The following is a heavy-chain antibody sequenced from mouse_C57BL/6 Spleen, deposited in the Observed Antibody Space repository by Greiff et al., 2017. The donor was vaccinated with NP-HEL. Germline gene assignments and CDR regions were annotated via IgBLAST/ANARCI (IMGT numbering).Heavy chain of an antibody. CDR2: LDPSDSYT. D-gene: IGHD2-5*01. J-gene: IGHJ4*01. Sequence: VQLQQPGAELVMPGASVKLSCKASGYTFTSYWMHWVKQRPGQGLEWIGELDPSDSYTNYNPKFKGKSTLPVDKSSSTAYMQLSSLTSEDSAVYYCARYYSNYDYAMDYWGQGTSVTVSS. CDR3: ARYYSNYDYAMDY. V-gene: IGHV1-69*01. CDR1: GYTFTSYW.